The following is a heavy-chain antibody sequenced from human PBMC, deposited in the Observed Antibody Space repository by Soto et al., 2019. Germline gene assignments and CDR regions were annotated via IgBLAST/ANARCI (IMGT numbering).Heavy chain of an antibody. CDR2: IYYSGRT. CDR1: VCSIISSCCC. J-gene: IGHJ4*02. Sequence: SSSXSLTWTVGVCSIISSCCCVSWVRQHPGNGLEWIGYIYYSGRTYYNSSLKSRLSISVDTSKNHFSMKLSSVTAADTDVYYCARRWEGNGNLESWGQGTLVKVYS. V-gene: IGHV4-31*02. CDR3: ARRWEGNGNLES. D-gene: IGHD1-1*01.